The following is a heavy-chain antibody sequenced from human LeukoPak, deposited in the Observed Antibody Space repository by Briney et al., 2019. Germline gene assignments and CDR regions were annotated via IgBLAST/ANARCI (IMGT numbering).Heavy chain of an antibody. D-gene: IGHD3-10*01. J-gene: IGHJ4*02. CDR2: INHTGST. V-gene: IGHV4-34*01. CDR3: ARNYDSASDYLYY. CDR1: GGSFSGYY. Sequence: PSETLSLTCAVYGGSFSGYYWTWVRQPPGKGLEWIGEINHTGSTNYNPSLKSRVTISVDTSMNQFSLKLTSVTAADTAVYYCARNYDSASDYLYYWGQGNLVTVSS.